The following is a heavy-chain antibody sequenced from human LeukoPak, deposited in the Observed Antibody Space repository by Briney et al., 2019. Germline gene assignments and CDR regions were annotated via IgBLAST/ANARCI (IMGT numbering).Heavy chain of an antibody. CDR3: ARDFNYGDYDLLYYGMDV. CDR2: ISAYNGNT. D-gene: IGHD4-17*01. V-gene: IGHV1-18*04. CDR1: GYTFTSYG. Sequence: GASVKVSCKASGYTFTSYGISWVRQAPGQGLEWMGWISAYNGNTNYAQKLRGRVTMTTDTSTSTAYMELRSLRSDDTAVYYCARDFNYGDYDLLYYGMDVWGKGTTVTVSS. J-gene: IGHJ6*04.